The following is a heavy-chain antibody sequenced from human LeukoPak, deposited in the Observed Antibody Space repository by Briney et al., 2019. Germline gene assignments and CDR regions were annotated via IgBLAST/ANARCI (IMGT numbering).Heavy chain of an antibody. CDR1: GGCISSGNYY. CDR3: VRDAPPTANQWHDAFDI. D-gene: IGHD6-19*01. CDR2: SGRS. J-gene: IGHJ3*02. Sequence: PSYTLSLTCTVSGGCISSGNYYWPWIRQPVGKGLEWIGRSGRSDHNPSLKSRVTISVDPSKNQFSLKLTSVTAADTAIYYCVRDAPPTANQWHDAFDIWGQGTVVTVSS. V-gene: IGHV4-61*02.